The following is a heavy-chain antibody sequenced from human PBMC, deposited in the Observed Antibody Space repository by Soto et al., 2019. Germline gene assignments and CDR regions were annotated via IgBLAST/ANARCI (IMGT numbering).Heavy chain of an antibody. CDR2: IYFRGST. CDR3: ARDRAVGFFDY. D-gene: IGHD1-26*01. V-gene: IGHV4-59*12. CDR1: GVSISSYY. Sequence: SETLSLTCTVSGVSISSYYWSWIRQPPGKGLEWIGYIYFRGSTKYNPSLKGRVTISGDTSKNQVSLKLSSVTAADTAVYYCARDRAVGFFDYWAQGTLVTVSS. J-gene: IGHJ4*02.